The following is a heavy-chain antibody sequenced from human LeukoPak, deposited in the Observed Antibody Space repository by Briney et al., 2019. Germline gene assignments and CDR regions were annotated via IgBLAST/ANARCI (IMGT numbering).Heavy chain of an antibody. CDR3: ARSLVVPAAHIDAFDI. D-gene: IGHD2-2*01. CDR1: GGSISSSSYY. Sequence: KASETLPLTCTVSGGSISSSSYYWGWIRQPPGKGLEWIGSIYYSGSTYYNPSLKSRVTISVDTSKNQFSLKLSSVTAADTAVYYCARSLVVPAAHIDAFDIWGQGTMVTVSS. V-gene: IGHV4-39*01. J-gene: IGHJ3*02. CDR2: IYYSGST.